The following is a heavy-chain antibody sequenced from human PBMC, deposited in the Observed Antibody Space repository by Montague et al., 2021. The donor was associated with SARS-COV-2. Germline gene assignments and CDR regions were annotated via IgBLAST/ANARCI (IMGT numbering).Heavy chain of an antibody. CDR1: GFSLSTSGMC. CDR2: IDWDDDK. D-gene: IGHD3-10*01. V-gene: IGHV2-70*11. CDR3: ARSSVVRGVSLDY. J-gene: IGHJ4*02. Sequence: PALVKPTQTLTLTCTFSGFSLSTSGMCMSWIRQPPGKALEWLARIDWDDDKHYGTSLKTRLTISKDTSKNQVVLTMTNMDPVDTATYYCARSSVVRGVSLDYWGQGTLVTVSS.